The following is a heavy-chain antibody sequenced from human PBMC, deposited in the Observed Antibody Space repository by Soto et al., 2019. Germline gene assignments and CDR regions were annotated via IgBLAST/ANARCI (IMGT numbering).Heavy chain of an antibody. J-gene: IGHJ6*02. V-gene: IGHV1-69*01. CDR2: IIPIVGTA. D-gene: IGHD6-19*01. CDR3: ARGRIAVAGNYYGMDV. Sequence: QVQLVQSGAEVKKPGSSVKVSCKASGGTFSSYAISWVRQAPGQGLEWMGGIIPIVGTANYAQKFQGRVTITADESTSTAYMELSRLRSEDTAVYYCARGRIAVAGNYYGMDVWGQGTTVTVSS. CDR1: GGTFSSYA.